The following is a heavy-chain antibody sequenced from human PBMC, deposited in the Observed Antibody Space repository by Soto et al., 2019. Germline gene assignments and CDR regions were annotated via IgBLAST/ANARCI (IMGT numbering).Heavy chain of an antibody. J-gene: IGHJ6*03. Sequence: PSETLSLTCAVYGGPFSGYYWSWIRQPPGRGLEWIGEINHSGSTNYNPSLKSRVTMSVDTSKNQFSLKLSSVTAADTAVYFCARAVGGYDFWSASYYYYYYMDVWRKGTTVTVSS. CDR1: GGPFSGYY. D-gene: IGHD3-3*01. CDR3: ARAVGGYDFWSASYYYYYYMDV. CDR2: INHSGST. V-gene: IGHV4-34*01.